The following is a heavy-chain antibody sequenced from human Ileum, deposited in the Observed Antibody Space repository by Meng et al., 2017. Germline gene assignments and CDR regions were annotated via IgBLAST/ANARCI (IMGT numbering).Heavy chain of an antibody. CDR1: GGSISTFY. Sequence: QVQLQESGPGLVKPSETLSLTCTVSGGSISTFYWSWLRQPPGKGLEWIGYIYYGGRTNYNPSLKSRVTISEDTSRNQFSLNLSSVTAADTAVYYCARRAHYGDPPRWGQGTLVTVSS. CDR2: IYYGGRT. J-gene: IGHJ4*02. D-gene: IGHD4-17*01. V-gene: IGHV4-59*01. CDR3: ARRAHYGDPPR.